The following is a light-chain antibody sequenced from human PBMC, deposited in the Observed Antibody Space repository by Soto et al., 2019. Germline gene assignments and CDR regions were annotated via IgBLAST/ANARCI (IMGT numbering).Light chain of an antibody. CDR2: GAS. CDR1: QSVSSSY. J-gene: IGKJ1*01. V-gene: IGKV3-20*01. Sequence: VLTQSPGTLSLSPGQRATLSCRASQSVSSSYLAWYQQKPGQAPRLLIYGASSRATGIPDRFSGSGSGTDFTLTISRLEPDDFAVYYCQQYGSSPRTFGQGTKVDIK. CDR3: QQYGSSPRT.